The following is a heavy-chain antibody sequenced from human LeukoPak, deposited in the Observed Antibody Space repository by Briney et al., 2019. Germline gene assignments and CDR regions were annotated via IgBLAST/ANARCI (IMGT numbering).Heavy chain of an antibody. J-gene: IGHJ3*02. CDR1: GFTISTKY. CDR2: IKSGTDT. CDR3: AREGDYDSSGYNDAFDI. V-gene: IGHV3-53*01. D-gene: IGHD3-22*01. Sequence: GGSLRLSCAASGFTISTKYMSWVRQAPGKGLEWVSVIKSGTDTRYADSVKGRFTISRDNSKNTLYLQMNSLRAEDTAVYYCAREGDYDSSGYNDAFDIWGQGTMVTVSS.